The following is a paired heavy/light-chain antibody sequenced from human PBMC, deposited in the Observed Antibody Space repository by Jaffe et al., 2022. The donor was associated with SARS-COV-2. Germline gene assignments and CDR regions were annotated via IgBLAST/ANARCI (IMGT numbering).Light chain of an antibody. CDR3: QQYYSSPLT. Sequence: DIVMTQSPDSLAVSLGERATINCKSSQSVLYSSYNKNYLAWYQQKPGQPPKLLIYWASTRESGVPDRFSGSGSGTDFTLTISSLQAEDVAVYYCQQYYSSPLTFGGGTKVEIK. V-gene: IGKV4-1*01. CDR1: QSVLYSSYNKNY. J-gene: IGKJ4*01. CDR2: WAS.
Heavy chain of an antibody. Sequence: EVQLVESGGGLVQPGGSLRLSCAASGFTFSNYWMHWVRQAPGKGLVWVSRVSDDAPSTSYADSVMGRFTISRDNAKNTLYLQMNSLRAEDTAVYYCARSGTGGNWFDPWGQGTLVTVSS. CDR2: VSDDAPST. J-gene: IGHJ5*02. D-gene: IGHD1-1*01. V-gene: IGHV3-74*01. CDR3: ARSGTGGNWFDP. CDR1: GFTFSNYW.